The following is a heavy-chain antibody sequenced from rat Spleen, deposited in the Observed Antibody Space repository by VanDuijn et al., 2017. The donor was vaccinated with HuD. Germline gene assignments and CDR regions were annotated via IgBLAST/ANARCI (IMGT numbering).Heavy chain of an antibody. D-gene: IGHD1-2*01. CDR2: ISNGGGNT. J-gene: IGHJ2*01. Sequence: EVQLAESGGGLVQPGRSMKLSCTALGFTFSNYYMAWVRQEPTKGLEWVASISNGGGNTYYRDSVKGRFTISRDNAKSTLYLQMDSLRSEDTATYFCARPDYSRFDYWGQGVMVTVSS. CDR1: GFTFSNYY. V-gene: IGHV5-25*01. CDR3: ARPDYSRFDY.